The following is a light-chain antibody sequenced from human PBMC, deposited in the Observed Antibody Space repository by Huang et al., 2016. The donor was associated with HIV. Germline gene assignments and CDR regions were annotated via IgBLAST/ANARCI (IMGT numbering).Light chain of an antibody. CDR2: GAS. CDR1: QRVINY. Sequence: EILLTQSPGTLSLSPGERATLSCRASQRVINYLAWYQQKPGQSPRLLIYGASSSATGIPDRFSSSGSGTDITLTISRLEPEDFAVYYYQQYDSSPSFGRGTKLEIK. V-gene: IGKV3-20*01. CDR3: QQYDSSPS. J-gene: IGKJ2*03.